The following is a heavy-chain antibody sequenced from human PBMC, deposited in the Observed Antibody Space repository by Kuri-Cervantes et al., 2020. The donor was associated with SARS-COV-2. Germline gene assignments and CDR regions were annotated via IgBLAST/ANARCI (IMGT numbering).Heavy chain of an antibody. CDR1: GYSISSGYY. D-gene: IGHD2-2*01. CDR3: AKDLRSRYCSSTSCYAFDI. V-gene: IGHV4-38-2*02. CDR2: IYHSGST. Sequence: GSLRLSCAVSGYSISSGYYWGWIRQPPGKGLEWIGSIYHSGSTYYNPSLKSRVTISVDTSKNQFSLKLSSVTAEDTAVYYCAKDLRSRYCSSTSCYAFDIWGQGTMVTVSS. J-gene: IGHJ3*02.